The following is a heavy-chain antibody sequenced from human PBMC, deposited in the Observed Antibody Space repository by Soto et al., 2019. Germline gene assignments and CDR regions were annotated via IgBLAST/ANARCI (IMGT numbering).Heavy chain of an antibody. Sequence: QVPLVQSGAEVKKPGASVKVSCKASGYTFTSYGISWVRQAPGQGLEWMGWISAYNGNTNYAQKLQGRVTMTTDTSTSTAYMELRSLRSDDTAVYYCARDLSQGGNSGGSVYFDYWGQGTLVTVSS. J-gene: IGHJ4*02. D-gene: IGHD2-21*02. CDR3: ARDLSQGGNSGGSVYFDY. V-gene: IGHV1-18*04. CDR1: GYTFTSYG. CDR2: ISAYNGNT.